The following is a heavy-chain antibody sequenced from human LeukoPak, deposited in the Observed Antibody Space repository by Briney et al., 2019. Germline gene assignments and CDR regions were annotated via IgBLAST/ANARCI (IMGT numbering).Heavy chain of an antibody. D-gene: IGHD3-10*01. Sequence: ASVKVSCKASGYIFTNYGISWVRQAPGQGLEWMGWINTNTGNPTYAQGFTGRFVFSLDTSVSTAYLQISSLKAEDTAVYYCARDYYQGLLLTLNYWGQGTLVTVSS. CDR3: ARDYYQGLLLTLNY. V-gene: IGHV7-4-1*02. J-gene: IGHJ4*02. CDR2: INTNTGNP. CDR1: GYIFTNYG.